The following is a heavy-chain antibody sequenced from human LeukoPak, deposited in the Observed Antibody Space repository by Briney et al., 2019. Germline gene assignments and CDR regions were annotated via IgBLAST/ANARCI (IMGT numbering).Heavy chain of an antibody. D-gene: IGHD3-3*01. V-gene: IGHV4-59*01. CDR2: IYYSGRT. Sequence: KTSETLSLTCTVSGGSISSYYWSWIRQPPGKGLEWIGYIYYSGRTNYSPSLKSRVTISVDTSKNQFSLNLSSVTAADTAVYYCARLAYDFWSGSIPNWFDPWGQGTLVTVSS. J-gene: IGHJ5*02. CDR3: ARLAYDFWSGSIPNWFDP. CDR1: GGSISSYY.